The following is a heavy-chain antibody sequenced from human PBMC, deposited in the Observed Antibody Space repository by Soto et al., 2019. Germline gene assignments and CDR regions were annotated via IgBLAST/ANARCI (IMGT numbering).Heavy chain of an antibody. J-gene: IGHJ6*02. CDR1: GFIFSGYG. CDR3: AKDILRYHLDWGMAF. Sequence: QVQLVESGGGVVQPGGSLRLSCSGSGFIFSGYGMHWVRQPPGKGLEWVAVISYDGSRKYYEDSVKGRCTVPRDNSQTTVYLEMNSLRVEDSAIYYCAKDILRYHLDWGMAFWGQGTRVTVSS. CDR2: ISYDGSRK. V-gene: IGHV3-30*18. D-gene: IGHD2-2*01.